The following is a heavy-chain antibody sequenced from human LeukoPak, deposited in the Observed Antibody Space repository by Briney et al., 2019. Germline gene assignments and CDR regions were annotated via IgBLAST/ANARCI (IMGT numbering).Heavy chain of an antibody. CDR2: IKQDGSEK. CDR1: GFTFSSYW. CDR3: AGGGYYDSSGYAFDI. D-gene: IGHD3-22*01. V-gene: IGHV3-7*01. J-gene: IGHJ3*02. Sequence: GGSLRLSCAASGFTFSSYWMSWVRQAPGKGLEWVANIKQDGSEKYYVGSVKGRFTISRDNAKNSLYLQMNSLRAEDTAVYYCAGGGYYDSSGYAFDIWGQGTMVTVSS.